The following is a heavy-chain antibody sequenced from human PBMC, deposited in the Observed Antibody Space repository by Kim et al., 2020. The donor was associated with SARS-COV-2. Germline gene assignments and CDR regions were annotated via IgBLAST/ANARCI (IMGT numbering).Heavy chain of an antibody. J-gene: IGHJ4*02. D-gene: IGHD6-19*01. Sequence: PTSKSRVTIAIDTSKYQFSLKLTSVSAADTAVYYCARVTPRQWLVQQFDYWGQGALVTVSS. CDR3: ARVTPRQWLVQQFDY. V-gene: IGHV4-59*01.